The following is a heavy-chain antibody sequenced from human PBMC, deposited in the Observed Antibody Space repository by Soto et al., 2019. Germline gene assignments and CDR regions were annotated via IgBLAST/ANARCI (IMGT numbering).Heavy chain of an antibody. J-gene: IGHJ5*02. CDR1: GYTFTTYG. D-gene: IGHD3-22*01. V-gene: IGHV1-46*01. Sequence: ASVKVSCKASGYTFTTYGISWVRQAPGQGLEWMGIINPSGGSTSYEQKFQGRVTMTRDTSTSTVYMELSSLRAEDTAVYYCARARRRYDSSGYSLLNWFDPWGQGTLVTVS. CDR2: INPSGGST. CDR3: ARARRRYDSSGYSLLNWFDP.